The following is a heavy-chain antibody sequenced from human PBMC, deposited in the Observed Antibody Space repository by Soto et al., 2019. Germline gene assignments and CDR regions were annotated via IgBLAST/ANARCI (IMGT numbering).Heavy chain of an antibody. Sequence: QLQLQESGPGLVKPSETLSLTGTVSGGSISSSSYYWGWIRQPPGKGLEWFGSTYYRGSTYYNQSLKSRVTISVDTTNKQFVLKLISVTAADTAVYYGSRHDRYSSSWYDYWGQGTLVPVSS. CDR3: SRHDRYSSSWYDY. V-gene: IGHV4-39*01. CDR1: GGSISSSSYY. CDR2: TYYRGST. D-gene: IGHD6-13*01. J-gene: IGHJ4*02.